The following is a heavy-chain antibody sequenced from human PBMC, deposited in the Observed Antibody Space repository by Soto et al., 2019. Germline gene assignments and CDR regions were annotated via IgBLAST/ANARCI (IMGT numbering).Heavy chain of an antibody. CDR1: GYTFTSYG. D-gene: IGHD4-17*01. CDR2: ISAYNGNT. Sequence: ASVKVSCKASGYTFTSYGISWVRQAPGQGLEWMGWISAYNGNTNYAQKLQGRVTMTTDTSTSTAYMELRSLRSDDTAVYYCARDRGVGTTVTTFAFDIWGQGTMVPVSS. J-gene: IGHJ3*02. V-gene: IGHV1-18*01. CDR3: ARDRGVGTTVTTFAFDI.